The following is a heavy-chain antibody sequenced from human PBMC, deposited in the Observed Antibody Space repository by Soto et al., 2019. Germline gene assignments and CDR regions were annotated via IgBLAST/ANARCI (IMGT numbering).Heavy chain of an antibody. D-gene: IGHD3-16*02. V-gene: IGHV1-8*01. Sequence: GASVKVSCKASGYTFTRYDINWVRQATGQGLEWMGWMNPNSGNTGYAQKFQGRVTMTRNTSISTAYMELSSLRSEDTAVYYCATTPIFQYDYIWGSYRPASIVYFDYWGQGTLVTVSS. CDR1: GYTFTRYD. CDR2: MNPNSGNT. CDR3: ATTPIFQYDYIWGSYRPASIVYFDY. J-gene: IGHJ4*02.